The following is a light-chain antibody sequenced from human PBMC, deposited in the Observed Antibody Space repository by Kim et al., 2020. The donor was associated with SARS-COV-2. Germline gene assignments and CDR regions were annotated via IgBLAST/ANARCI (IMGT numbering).Light chain of an antibody. CDR3: QQSYSIPLT. V-gene: IGKV1-27*01. J-gene: IGKJ4*01. CDR1: QVIDNY. Sequence: SASVGDRVTISCRASQVIDNYLAWYQQKPGKVPKLLIYGASTLQSGVPSRFSGSGSGTDFTLTISSLQPEDFATYYCQQSYSIPLTFGGGTKLEI. CDR2: GAS.